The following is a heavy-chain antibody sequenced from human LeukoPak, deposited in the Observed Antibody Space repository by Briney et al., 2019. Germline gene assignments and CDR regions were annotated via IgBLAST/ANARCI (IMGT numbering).Heavy chain of an antibody. D-gene: IGHD4-17*01. CDR2: ISSSSSTI. Sequence: GGSLRLSCAASGFTFSSYRMNWVRQAPGKGLEWVSYISSSSSTIYYADSVKGRFTISRDNSKNTLYLQMNSLRAEDTAVYYCARVTVPGGEYFDYWGQGTLVTVSS. V-gene: IGHV3-48*01. CDR1: GFTFSSYR. J-gene: IGHJ4*02. CDR3: ARVTVPGGEYFDY.